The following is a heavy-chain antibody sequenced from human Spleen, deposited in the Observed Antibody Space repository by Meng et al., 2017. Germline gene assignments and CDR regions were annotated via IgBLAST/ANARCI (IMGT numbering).Heavy chain of an antibody. J-gene: IGHJ4*02. Sequence: GESLKISCAASGFTFDDYGMSWVRQAPGKGLEWVSGINWNGGSTGYADSVKGRFTISRDNAKNSLYLQMNSLRAEDTALYYCARDSGSGYYYYHDYWGQGTLVTVSS. V-gene: IGHV3-20*04. D-gene: IGHD3-22*01. CDR2: INWNGGST. CDR3: ARDSGSGYYYYHDY. CDR1: GFTFDDYG.